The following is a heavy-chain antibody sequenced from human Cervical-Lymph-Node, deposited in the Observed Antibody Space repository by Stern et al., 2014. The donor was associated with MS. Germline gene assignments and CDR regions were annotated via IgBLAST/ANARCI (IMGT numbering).Heavy chain of an antibody. Sequence: QVQLQESGPGLVKPSETLSLTCTVSGGSISSNYWSWIRQPPGKGLEWIGYLYYSGNTNYNPSLKSRVTTSLDTSNNQFSLSLSSVPAADTAVYYCARHGPPRRRDDSNHPNFDYWGPGTLVAVSS. CDR3: ARHGPPRRRDDSNHPNFDY. J-gene: IGHJ4*02. CDR1: GGSISSNY. D-gene: IGHD5-24*01. CDR2: LYYSGNT. V-gene: IGHV4-59*08.